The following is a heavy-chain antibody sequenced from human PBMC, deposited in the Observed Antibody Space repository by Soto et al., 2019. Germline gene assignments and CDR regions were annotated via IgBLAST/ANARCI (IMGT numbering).Heavy chain of an antibody. CDR2: IKSSGDIT. V-gene: IGHV1-46*01. CDR3: ARDPPNTSLFDC. CDR1: GYTFSTYH. Sequence: ASVKVSCKTSGYTFSTYHMHWVRLAPGQGLEWVGIIKSSGDITLYAQKFQGRVTMSKDTSTSTVYMEVSSLRSEDTAVYYCARDPPNTSLFDCWGQGTQVTVSS. D-gene: IGHD7-27*01. J-gene: IGHJ4*02.